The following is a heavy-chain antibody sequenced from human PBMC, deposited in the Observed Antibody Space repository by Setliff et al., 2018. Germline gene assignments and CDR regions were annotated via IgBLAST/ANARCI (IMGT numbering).Heavy chain of an antibody. CDR2: IYIGGSA. CDR1: GGSMNSYY. Sequence: SETLSLTCTVSGGSMNSYYLSWIRQPPGKGLEWIGHIYIGGSANYNPSLKSRVTMSIDTSKNQFSLKLNSVTAADMAVYYCAREQWLDPPGYYYMDVWAKGTTVTVSS. CDR3: AREQWLDPPGYYYMDV. V-gene: IGHV4-4*07. J-gene: IGHJ6*03. D-gene: IGHD6-19*01.